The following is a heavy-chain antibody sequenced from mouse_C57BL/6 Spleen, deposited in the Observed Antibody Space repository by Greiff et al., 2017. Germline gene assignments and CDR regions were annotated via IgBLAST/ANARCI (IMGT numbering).Heavy chain of an antibody. V-gene: IGHV5-17*01. CDR2: ISSGSSTI. CDR3: AREGGLDWFAY. Sequence: EVQLVESGGGLVKPGGSLKLSCAASGFTFSDYGMHWVRQAPEKGLEWVAYISSGSSTIYYADTVKGRFTISRDNAKNTLFLQMTSLRSEDTAMYYCAREGGLDWFAYWGQGTLVTVSA. CDR1: GFTFSDYG. J-gene: IGHJ3*01.